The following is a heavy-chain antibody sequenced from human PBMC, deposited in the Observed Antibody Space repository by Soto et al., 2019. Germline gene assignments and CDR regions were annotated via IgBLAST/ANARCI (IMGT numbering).Heavy chain of an antibody. Sequence: PSETLSLTCTVSGGSISSYYWSWIRQPPGKGLEWIGYIYYSGSTNYNPSLKSRVTISVDTSKNQFSLKLSSVTAADTAVYYCASRGDCSGGSCYGPTFDYWGQGTLVTVSS. V-gene: IGHV4-59*12. CDR1: GGSISSYY. D-gene: IGHD2-15*01. CDR3: ASRGDCSGGSCYGPTFDY. CDR2: IYYSGST. J-gene: IGHJ4*02.